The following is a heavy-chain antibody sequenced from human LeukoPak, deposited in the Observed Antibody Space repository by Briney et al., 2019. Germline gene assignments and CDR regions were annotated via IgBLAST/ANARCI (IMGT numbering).Heavy chain of an antibody. CDR1: GYTFTGYY. CDR2: INPNRGGT. J-gene: IGHJ4*02. D-gene: IGHD3-22*01. CDR3: ARGIETYYDSSGYPGY. Sequence: ASVKVSCKASGYTFTGYYMHGVRQAPGEGLEWMGRINPNRGGTNYEQKFQGRVTMTRDTSISTAYMELSRLRSDDTAVYYCARGIETYYDSSGYPGYWGQGTLVTVSS. V-gene: IGHV1-2*06.